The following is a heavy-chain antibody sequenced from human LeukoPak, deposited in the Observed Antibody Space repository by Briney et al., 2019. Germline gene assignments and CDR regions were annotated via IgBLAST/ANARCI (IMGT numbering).Heavy chain of an antibody. CDR2: ISGSGGST. Sequence: GGSLRLSCAASGFTFSSYAKSWVRQAPGKGLEWVSAISGSGGSTYYADSVKGRFTISRDNSKNTLYLQMNSLRAEDTAVYYCAKEVPTYYYDSSGYFDYWGQGTLVTVSS. D-gene: IGHD3-22*01. V-gene: IGHV3-23*01. CDR3: AKEVPTYYYDSSGYFDY. J-gene: IGHJ4*02. CDR1: GFTFSSYA.